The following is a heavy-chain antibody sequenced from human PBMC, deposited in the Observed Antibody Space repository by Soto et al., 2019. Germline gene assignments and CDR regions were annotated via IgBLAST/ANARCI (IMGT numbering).Heavy chain of an antibody. V-gene: IGHV4-30-4*01. D-gene: IGHD4-17*01. J-gene: IGHJ4*02. CDR2: ISYSGTT. CDR3: ATMGTPVTGLYYFDY. Sequence: SETLSLTCTVSGGSISSGNYYWSRNRQPPGKGLEWIGFISYSGTTHYSASLRSRVSISVDTSKNQFSLDLSSVTAADTAVYYCATMGTPVTGLYYFDYWGQGTLVTVSS. CDR1: GGSISSGNYY.